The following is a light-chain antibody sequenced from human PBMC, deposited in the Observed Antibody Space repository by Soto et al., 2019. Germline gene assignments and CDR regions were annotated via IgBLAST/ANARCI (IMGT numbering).Light chain of an antibody. CDR1: SSDVGAYKY. V-gene: IGLV2-14*03. Sequence: QSSLTHPASLSGSPGQSITISCTGTSSDVGAYKYVPWYQQHPGKAPKLIIYGVSNRPSGVSNRFSGSKSGNTAFLTISGLQPEDEADYYCSSFTGTTTLDVFGTGTKVTVL. CDR2: GVS. CDR3: SSFTGTTTLDV. J-gene: IGLJ1*01.